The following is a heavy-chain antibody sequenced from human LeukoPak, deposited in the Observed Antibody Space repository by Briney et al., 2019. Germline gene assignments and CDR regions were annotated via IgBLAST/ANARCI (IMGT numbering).Heavy chain of an antibody. CDR3: ARDGAVLLGVGELWFDD. CDR2: ILYDGSNK. D-gene: IGHD3-10*01. V-gene: IGHV3-30*04. J-gene: IGHJ4*02. CDR1: GLTLSSYA. Sequence: QPGRCLRLACAAYGLTLSSYAMQSVRQAPGKGLGWDPVILYDGSNKYYTENVKERFTITRNNTKNTPYLQMNSLRTEETAEYYSARDGAVLLGVGELWFDDWGQGTPVTVSS.